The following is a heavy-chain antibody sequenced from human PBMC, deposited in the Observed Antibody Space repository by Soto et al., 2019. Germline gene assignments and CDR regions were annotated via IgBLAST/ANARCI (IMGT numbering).Heavy chain of an antibody. CDR2: IYHSGST. D-gene: IGHD3-16*02. CDR3: ARASSSPLMRRYLGLDY. Sequence: PSETLSLTCAVSGGALSSGGYSWGWIRQPPGKGLEWIGYIYHSGSTYNPSLKSRVTISADASKNQFSLRLTSVTAADTAMYFCARASSSPLMRRYLGLDYWCQGTMGNVS. CDR1: GGALSSGGYS. J-gene: IGHJ4*02. V-gene: IGHV4-30-2*02.